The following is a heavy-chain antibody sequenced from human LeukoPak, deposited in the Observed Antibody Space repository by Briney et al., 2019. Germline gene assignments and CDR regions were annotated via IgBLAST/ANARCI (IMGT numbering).Heavy chain of an antibody. CDR2: MNPNSGAT. CDR3: ARDPSSGWYDY. CDR1: GYTFSGYC. D-gene: IGHD6-19*01. Sequence: GTSVKVSCKASGYTFSGYCIHWVRQAPGQGPEWMGWMNPNSGATNNAQKFQGRVTLSRDTSISTAYMELSSLRSEDTAVYYCARDPSSGWYDYWGQGTLVTVSS. J-gene: IGHJ4*02. V-gene: IGHV1-2*02.